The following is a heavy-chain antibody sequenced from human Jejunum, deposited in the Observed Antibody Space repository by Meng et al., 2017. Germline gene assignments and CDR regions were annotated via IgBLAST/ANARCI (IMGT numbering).Heavy chain of an antibody. CDR3: TRGGMTSETTFFLH. CDR2: ISADNGNA. J-gene: IGHJ4*02. Sequence: QVQLVQLGAEGKKAGASVKASCKASGYTFTNYGINWVRQAPGQGLEWMAWISADNGNAKYAQNLQDRVTLTTETSTTTAYMELRNLRSDDTAVYYCTRGGMTSETTFFLHWGQGTLVTVSS. V-gene: IGHV1-18*01. CDR1: GYTFTNYG. D-gene: IGHD3-3*02.